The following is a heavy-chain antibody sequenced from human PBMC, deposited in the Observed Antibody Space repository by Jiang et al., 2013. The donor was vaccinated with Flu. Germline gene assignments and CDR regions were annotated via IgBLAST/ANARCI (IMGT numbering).Heavy chain of an antibody. V-gene: IGHV1-2*06. J-gene: IGHJ5*02. CDR3: ARGPALLWFGTNWFDP. CDR2: INPNSGGT. CDR1: GYTFTGYY. D-gene: IGHD3-10*01. Sequence: SGAEVKKPGASVKVSCKASGYTFTGYYMHWVRQAPGQGLEWMGRINPNSGGTNYAQKFQGRVTMTRDTSISTAYMELSRLRSDDTAVYYCARGPALLWFGTNWFDPWGQGTLVTVSS.